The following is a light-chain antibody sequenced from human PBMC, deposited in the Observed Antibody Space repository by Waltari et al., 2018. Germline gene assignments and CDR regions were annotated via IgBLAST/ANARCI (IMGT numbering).Light chain of an antibody. V-gene: IGKV3-11*01. Sequence: IVLTQSPATVSLSTGERATLSCRASQSVSSSLAWYQQKPGQTPRLLIYDTSKRATVIPARFSGSGSGTDFTLTISSLEPEDFAVYYCQHRTTWPPSLTFGGGTRVEVK. J-gene: IGKJ4*01. CDR3: QHRTTWPPSLT. CDR2: DTS. CDR1: QSVSSS.